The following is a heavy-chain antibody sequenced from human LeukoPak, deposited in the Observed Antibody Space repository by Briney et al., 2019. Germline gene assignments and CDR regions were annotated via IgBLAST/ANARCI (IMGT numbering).Heavy chain of an antibody. D-gene: IGHD3-10*01. CDR3: AKEQAMVRGVPFDY. CDR2: ISGRGGST. J-gene: IGHJ4*02. V-gene: IGHV3-23*01. CDR1: GFTFSSYA. Sequence: GGSLRLSCAASGFTFSSYAMSWVRQAPGKGLEWVSAISGRGGSTYYADSVRGRFTISRDNSKNTLYLQMNSLRAEDTAVYYCAKEQAMVRGVPFDYWGQGTLVTVSS.